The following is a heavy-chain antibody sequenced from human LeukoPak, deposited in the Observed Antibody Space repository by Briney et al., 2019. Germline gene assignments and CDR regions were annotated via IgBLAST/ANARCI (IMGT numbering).Heavy chain of an antibody. CDR3: ARNGVSDTAMDN. J-gene: IGHJ4*02. CDR2: IYYSGST. V-gene: IGHV4-31*03. CDR1: GGSISSGGYY. D-gene: IGHD5-18*01. Sequence: TSETLSLTCTVSGGSISSGGYYWGWIRQHPGKGLEWIGYIYYSGSTYYNPSLKSRVTISVDTSKNQFSLKLSSVTAADTAVYYCARNGVSDTAMDNWGQGTLVTVSS.